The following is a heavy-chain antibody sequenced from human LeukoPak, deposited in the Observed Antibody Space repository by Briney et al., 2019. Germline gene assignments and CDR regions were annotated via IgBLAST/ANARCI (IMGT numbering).Heavy chain of an antibody. Sequence: SETPSLTCTVSGVSISSYYWSWIRQPPGKGLEWIGYIYYSGSTNYNPSLKSRVTISVDTSKNQFSLKLSSVTAADTAVYYCARGLRPNYYDSEPLGYWGQGTLVTVSS. D-gene: IGHD3-22*01. CDR1: GVSISSYY. V-gene: IGHV4-59*01. CDR3: ARGLRPNYYDSEPLGY. CDR2: IYYSGST. J-gene: IGHJ4*02.